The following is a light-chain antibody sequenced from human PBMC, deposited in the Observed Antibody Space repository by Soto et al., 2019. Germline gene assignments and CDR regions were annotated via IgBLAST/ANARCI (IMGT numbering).Light chain of an antibody. V-gene: IGLV2-23*01. CDR3: CSSAGSNVFV. CDR1: SSDVGAYNS. CDR2: KGT. J-gene: IGLJ1*01. Sequence: QSALAQPASVSGSPGQSVTISCTGTSSDVGAYNSVSWYQQHPDKAPQLMIYKGTQRPSGVSNRFSGSKSGNTASLTISGLQAEDEGDYNCCSSAGSNVFVFGTGTKVTVL.